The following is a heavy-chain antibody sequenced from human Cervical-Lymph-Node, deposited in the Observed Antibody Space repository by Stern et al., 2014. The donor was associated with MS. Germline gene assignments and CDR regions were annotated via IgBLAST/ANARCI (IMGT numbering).Heavy chain of an antibody. CDR1: GGSISSYY. CDR2: IYYSGST. D-gene: IGHD4-17*01. CDR3: ASDYGDYSWSWFDP. V-gene: IGHV4-59*01. J-gene: IGHJ5*02. Sequence: QLQLQESGPGLVKPSETLSLTCTVSGGSISSYYWSWIRQPPGKGLEWIGYIYYSGSTNYNPSLKSRVTISVDTSKNQFSLKLSSVTAADTAVYYCASDYGDYSWSWFDPWGQGTLVTVSS.